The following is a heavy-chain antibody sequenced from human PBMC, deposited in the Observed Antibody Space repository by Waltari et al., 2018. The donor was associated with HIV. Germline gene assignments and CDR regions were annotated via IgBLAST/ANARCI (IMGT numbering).Heavy chain of an antibody. D-gene: IGHD3-22*01. CDR1: GFTVSGFG. Sequence: QVQLVESGGGVVQPGRSRRLSCAASGFTVSGFGMHRVRQATGKGLEWVAVISNDGSSKYYADPVNGRFTISRDNSKNTLYLHMNSLRAEVTAVYYCASPFYSDSTTYYYGLDYWGQGTLVTVSS. CDR2: ISNDGSSK. J-gene: IGHJ4*02. V-gene: IGHV3-30-3*01. CDR3: ASPFYSDSTTYYYGLDY.